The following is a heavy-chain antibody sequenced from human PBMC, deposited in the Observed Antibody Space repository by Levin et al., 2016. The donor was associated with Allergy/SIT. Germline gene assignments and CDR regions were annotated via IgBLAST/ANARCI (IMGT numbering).Heavy chain of an antibody. CDR2: INAGNGNT. CDR3: ARARLYSSAFDY. V-gene: IGHV1-3*01. D-gene: IGHD6-19*01. Sequence: ASVKVSCKASGYTFTSYAMHWVRQAPGQRLEWMGWINAGNGNTKYSQKFQGRVTITRDTSASTAYMELNSLRAEDTAVYYCARARLYSSAFDYWGQGTLVTVSS. CDR1: GYTFTSYA. J-gene: IGHJ4*02.